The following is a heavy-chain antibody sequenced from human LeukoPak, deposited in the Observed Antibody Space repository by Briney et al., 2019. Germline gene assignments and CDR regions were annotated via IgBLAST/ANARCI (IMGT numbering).Heavy chain of an antibody. J-gene: IGHJ4*02. CDR1: GLTFSSYG. Sequence: GGSLRLSCAASGLTFSSYGMYCVREAPGEGLEWVAFIRDVGGNKYYADSVRRRFTISRDNSKNTLYLQMNSLRAEDTAVYYCAKGAGGADYWGQGTLVTVSS. CDR3: AKGAGGADY. D-gene: IGHD2-21*01. CDR2: IRDVGGNK. V-gene: IGHV3-30*02.